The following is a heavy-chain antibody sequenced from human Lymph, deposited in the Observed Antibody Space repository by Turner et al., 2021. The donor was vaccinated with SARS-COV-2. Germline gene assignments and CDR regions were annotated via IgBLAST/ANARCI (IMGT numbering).Heavy chain of an antibody. J-gene: IGHJ5*02. V-gene: IGHV1-8*01. D-gene: IGHD3-9*01. Sequence: QVQLVQSGAEVKKPGASVKVSCMASGYIFTRYDINWVRQATGQGLEWMGWMDPNSGNTGYAQKFQGRVTMTRNTSISTAYMELSSLRSEDTAVYYCARAAQLTVWFDPWGQGTLVTVSS. CDR2: MDPNSGNT. CDR1: GYIFTRYD. CDR3: ARAAQLTVWFDP.